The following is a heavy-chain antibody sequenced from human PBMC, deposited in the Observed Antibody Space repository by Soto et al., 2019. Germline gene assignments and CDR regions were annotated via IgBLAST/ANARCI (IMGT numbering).Heavy chain of an antibody. J-gene: IGHJ6*04. D-gene: IGHD2-21*01. V-gene: IGHV4-39*01. CDR3: ATFPEMDV. CDR1: GGSISSGSYY. CDR2: INYSGST. Sequence: ETLSLTCTVSGGSISSGSYYWGWIRQPPGKGLEWIGSINYSGSTYYNPSLKSRVTISVDTSKNQFSLKLSSVTAADTAAYYCATFPEMDVWGKGTTVTVSS.